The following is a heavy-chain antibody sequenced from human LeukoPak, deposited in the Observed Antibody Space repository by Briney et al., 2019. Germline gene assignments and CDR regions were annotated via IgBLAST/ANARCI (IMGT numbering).Heavy chain of an antibody. CDR1: GGSISSGGYY. Sequence: SQTLSLTCTVSGGSISSGGYYWSWIRQHPGKGLEWIGYIYYSGSTYYNPSLKSRVTISVDTSKNQFSRKLSSVTAADTAVYYCARVPRQYLDDSSGSYPTDREDYWGQGTLVTVSS. D-gene: IGHD3-22*01. V-gene: IGHV4-31*03. CDR3: ARVPRQYLDDSSGSYPTDREDY. CDR2: IYYSGST. J-gene: IGHJ4*02.